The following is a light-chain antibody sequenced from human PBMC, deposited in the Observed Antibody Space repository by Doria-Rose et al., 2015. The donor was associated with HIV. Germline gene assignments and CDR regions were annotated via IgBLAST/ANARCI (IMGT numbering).Light chain of an antibody. Sequence: DIQMTQSPSSLSASVGDRVTITCRASHYITNDLGWYQQKPGKAPKRLIYAASTLQSGVPSRFSGSGSGTEFTLTINTLQPEDFATYYCLQHNTYPRTFGQGTKVEIK. V-gene: IGKV1-17*01. CDR3: LQHNTYPRT. J-gene: IGKJ1*01. CDR2: AAS. CDR1: HYITND.